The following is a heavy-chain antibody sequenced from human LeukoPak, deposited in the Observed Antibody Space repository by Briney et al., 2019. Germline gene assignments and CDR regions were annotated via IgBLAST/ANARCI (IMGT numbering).Heavy chain of an antibody. CDR1: GYTLTELS. D-gene: IGHD6-13*01. CDR2: FDPEDGET. V-gene: IGHV1-24*01. CDR3: ARGDALYSSSWYGAVY. Sequence: ASVKVSCKVSGYTLTELSMHWVRQAPGKGLEWTGGFDPEDGETIYAQKFQGRVTITADKSTSTAYMELSSLRSEDTAVYYCARGDALYSSSWYGAVYWGQGTLVTVSS. J-gene: IGHJ4*02.